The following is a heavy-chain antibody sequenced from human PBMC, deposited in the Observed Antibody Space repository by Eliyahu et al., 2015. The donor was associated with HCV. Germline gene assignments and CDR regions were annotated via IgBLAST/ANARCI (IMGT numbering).Heavy chain of an antibody. CDR2: IYWDDQK. J-gene: IGHJ5*02. V-gene: IGHV2-5*02. D-gene: IGHD1-1*01. CDR1: GFSLSTSGVG. Sequence: QITLKESGPTLLKPTQTLTLTCTFSGFSLSTSGVGVGWIRQPPGKALEWLALIYWDDQKRYSPSLKSRLSITKDTSKNQVVLTMTNVDPVDTATYYCAHGHFSVFLTTKVPQGFDPWGQGALVTVSS. CDR3: AHGHFSVFLTTKVPQGFDP.